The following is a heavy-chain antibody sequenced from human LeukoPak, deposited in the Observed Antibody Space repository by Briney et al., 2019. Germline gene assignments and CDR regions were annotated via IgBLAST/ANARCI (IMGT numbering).Heavy chain of an antibody. CDR1: GFSLSNYG. J-gene: IGHJ5*01. CDR2: IVGRNGDT. Sequence: PGGSLRLSCGASGFSLSNYGMTWVRQAPGKRLEWVSTIVGRNGDTYYTDSVKGRFTIPRDISKNSVYLQMSSLRGDDTAVYYCAKYGVVLPPGSHIPHWFDFWGQGSLVAVSS. D-gene: IGHD1-14*01. CDR3: AKYGVVLPPGSHIPHWFDF. V-gene: IGHV3-23*01.